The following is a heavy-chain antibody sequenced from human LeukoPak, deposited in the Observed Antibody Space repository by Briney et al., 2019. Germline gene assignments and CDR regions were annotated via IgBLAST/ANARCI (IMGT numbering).Heavy chain of an antibody. D-gene: IGHD5-18*01. Sequence: GASVKVSCKASGGTFSSYAISWVRQAPGQGLEWMGRIIPILGIANYAQKFQGRVTITADKSTSTAYMELSSLRSEDTAVYYCANDRGYSYGYISWGQGTLVTVSS. J-gene: IGHJ4*02. CDR1: GGTFSSYA. CDR3: ANDRGYSYGYIS. V-gene: IGHV1-69*04. CDR2: IIPILGIA.